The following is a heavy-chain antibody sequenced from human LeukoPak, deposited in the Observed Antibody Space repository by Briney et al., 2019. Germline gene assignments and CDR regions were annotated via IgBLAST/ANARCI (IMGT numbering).Heavy chain of an antibody. D-gene: IGHD2-15*01. CDR1: GYTFTNFD. V-gene: IGHV1-18*01. CDR2: ISGYTGDT. CDR3: ARAGYCGDGGCRGGSAFDV. Sequence: ASVKVSCKTSGYTFTNFDIYWLRQAPGQGPECMGWISGYTGDTKYAQIFQGRFTVTTDTSTSTAYMELRSLTYDDTAVYYCARAGYCGDGGCRGGSAFDVWGQGTMVTVSS. J-gene: IGHJ3*01.